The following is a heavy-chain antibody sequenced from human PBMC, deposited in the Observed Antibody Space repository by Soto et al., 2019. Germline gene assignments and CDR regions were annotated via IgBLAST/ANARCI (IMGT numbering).Heavy chain of an antibody. J-gene: IGHJ4*02. CDR2: INAGNGNT. V-gene: IGHV1-3*01. D-gene: IGHD1-26*01. Sequence: QVQLVQSGAEVKKPGASVKVSCKASGYTFTSYAMPWVRQAPGQRLEWMGWINAGNGNTKYSQKFQGRVTITRDTTASTGYMELSSVRSEETGVYFCARDVGATGDGGQGTRVTVSS. CDR3: ARDVGATGD. CDR1: GYTFTSYA.